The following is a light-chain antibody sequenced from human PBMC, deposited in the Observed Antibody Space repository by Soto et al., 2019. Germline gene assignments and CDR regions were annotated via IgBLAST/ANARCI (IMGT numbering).Light chain of an antibody. Sequence: EIVLTQSPGTLSLSPGESATLSCRASQRVSGSYLAWYQQRPGLAPRLLVYGASRRATGIPDRFRGSGSGTEFTLTISGLEPEDFAVYVCQHFGSSPPVTFGQGTRLDIK. J-gene: IGKJ5*01. CDR3: QHFGSSPPVT. CDR2: GAS. V-gene: IGKV3-20*01. CDR1: QRVSGSY.